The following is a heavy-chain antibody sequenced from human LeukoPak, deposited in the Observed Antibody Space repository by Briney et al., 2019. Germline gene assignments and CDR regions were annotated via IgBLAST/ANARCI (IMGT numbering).Heavy chain of an antibody. CDR3: ARAWLSSSGTDAFDI. Sequence: SETLSLTCTVSGGSISSYYWSWIRQPPGKGLEWIGYIYYSGSTNYNPSLKSRVTISVDPSKNQFSLKLSSVTAADTAVYYCARAWLSSSGTDAFDIWGQGTMVTVSS. CDR2: IYYSGST. V-gene: IGHV4-59*01. CDR1: GGSISSYY. J-gene: IGHJ3*02. D-gene: IGHD3-22*01.